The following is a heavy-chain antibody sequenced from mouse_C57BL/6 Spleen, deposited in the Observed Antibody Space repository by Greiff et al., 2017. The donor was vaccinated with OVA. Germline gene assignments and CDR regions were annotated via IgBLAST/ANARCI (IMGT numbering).Heavy chain of an antibody. Sequence: EVKVVESGGGLVQPGGSLSLSCAASGFTFTDYYMSWVRPPPGKALEWLGFIRHKANGYTTEYSASVKGRFTISSDNSQSVLYLQMNALRAEDSATYYCARYTPNDGFAYWGQGTLVTVSA. CDR1: GFTFTDYY. CDR2: IRHKANGYTT. J-gene: IGHJ3*01. CDR3: ARYTPNDGFAY. D-gene: IGHD2-12*01. V-gene: IGHV7-3*01.